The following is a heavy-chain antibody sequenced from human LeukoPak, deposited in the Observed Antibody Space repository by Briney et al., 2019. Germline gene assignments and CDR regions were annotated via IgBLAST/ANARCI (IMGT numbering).Heavy chain of an antibody. Sequence: SETLPLTCTVSGDSNISNTFSWGWIRQPPAKGLEWIGNVSYTGDTYYNPSLKSRVTMSADTSKNQFSLKVNSVTAADTALYFCVRVDGSGYSPYWGQGTLVTVSS. CDR2: VSYTGDT. J-gene: IGHJ4*02. V-gene: IGHV4-39*01. D-gene: IGHD5-18*01. CDR1: GDSNISNTFS. CDR3: VRVDGSGYSPY.